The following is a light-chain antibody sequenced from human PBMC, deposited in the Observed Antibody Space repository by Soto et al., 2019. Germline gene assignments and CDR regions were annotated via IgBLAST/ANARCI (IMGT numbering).Light chain of an antibody. J-gene: IGKJ2*01. CDR2: GAS. V-gene: IGKV3-20*01. CDR1: QSVSSSY. Sequence: EIVLTQSPGTLSLSPGERATLSCRAGQSVSSSYLAWYQHKPGQAPRLLIYGASSRATGIPDRFSGSGSGTDFTLTISRLEPEDFAVYYCQQYGSSPHTFGQGTKLEI. CDR3: QQYGSSPHT.